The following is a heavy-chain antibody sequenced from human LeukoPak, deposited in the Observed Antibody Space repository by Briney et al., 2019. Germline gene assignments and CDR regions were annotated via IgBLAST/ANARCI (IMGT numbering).Heavy chain of an antibody. D-gene: IGHD3-10*02. J-gene: IGHJ6*04. V-gene: IGHV3-7*01. Sequence: GGSLGLSCAASGFTFSRFWMSWVRQAPGKGLEWVASINQDESARFYVDSVKGRFTISRDNAKNSLYLQMNSLRAEDTAVYYCAELGITMIGGVWGKGTTVTISS. CDR2: INQDESAR. CDR1: GFTFSRFW. CDR3: AELGITMIGGV.